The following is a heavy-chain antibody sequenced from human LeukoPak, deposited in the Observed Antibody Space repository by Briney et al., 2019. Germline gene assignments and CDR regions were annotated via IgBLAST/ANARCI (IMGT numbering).Heavy chain of an antibody. V-gene: IGHV4-38-2*01. Sequence: KTSETLSLTCAVSGYSISSGYYWGWTRQPPGKWLEWVGCIFYSGTTYFNPSLKSRVTISVDTSKNQFSLKLSSVTAADTAVYYCARIDSSDLTAGFDPWGQGTLVTVSS. CDR3: ARIDSSDLTAGFDP. D-gene: IGHD6-19*01. CDR2: IFYSGTT. J-gene: IGHJ5*02. CDR1: GYSISSGYY.